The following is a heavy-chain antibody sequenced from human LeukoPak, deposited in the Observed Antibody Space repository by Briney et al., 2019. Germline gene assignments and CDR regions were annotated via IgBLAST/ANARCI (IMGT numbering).Heavy chain of an antibody. D-gene: IGHD2-2*02. Sequence: ASVKVSCKASGYTFTGYYMHWVRQAPGQGLEWMGWINPNSGGTNYAQKFQGRVTMTRDTSISTAYMELSRLRSDDTAVYYCARGHCSSTSCYREDWYFDLWGRSTLVTASS. CDR3: ARGHCSSTSCYREDWYFDL. V-gene: IGHV1-2*02. J-gene: IGHJ2*01. CDR1: GYTFTGYY. CDR2: INPNSGGT.